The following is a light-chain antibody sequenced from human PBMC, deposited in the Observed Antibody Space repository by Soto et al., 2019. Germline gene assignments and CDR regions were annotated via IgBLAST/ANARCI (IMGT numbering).Light chain of an antibody. Sequence: DIQLTQSPSFLSASVGGRVTITCRASQGISSYLAWYQQKPGKAPKLLIYAASTLQSGVPSRFSGSGSGTEFTLTISSLQPEDFATYYCQQAITFGQGTRLEIK. CDR3: QQAIT. CDR1: QGISSY. V-gene: IGKV1-9*01. J-gene: IGKJ5*01. CDR2: AAS.